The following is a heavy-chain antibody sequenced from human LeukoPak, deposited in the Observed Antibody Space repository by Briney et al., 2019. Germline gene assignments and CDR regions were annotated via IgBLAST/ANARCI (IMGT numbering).Heavy chain of an antibody. CDR3: ARDPTY. CDR1: GGSISSYY. V-gene: IGHV4-59*01. Sequence: SETLSLTCTVSGGSISSYYWTWIRQAPGKGLEWIGYIYYTGSTNYSPSLKSRVSISIDPSKNQFSLKLTSVTAADTAVYYCARDPTYWGQGILVTVSS. J-gene: IGHJ4*02. CDR2: IYYTGST.